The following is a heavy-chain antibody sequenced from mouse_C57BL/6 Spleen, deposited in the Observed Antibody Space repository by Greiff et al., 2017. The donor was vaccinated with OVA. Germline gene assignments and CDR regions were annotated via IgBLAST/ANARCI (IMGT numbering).Heavy chain of an antibody. Sequence: EVKLLEPGAGLVKPGGSLKLSCAASGFTFSSYAMSWVRQTPEKRLEWVAYVSRGGDYIYYADTVKGRFTICRDNARNTLYLQMSSLKSEDTTMYYCTREGKGHFDVWGTGTTVTVSS. CDR3: TREGKGHFDV. J-gene: IGHJ1*03. CDR1: GFTFSSYA. CDR2: VSRGGDYI. V-gene: IGHV5-9-1*02.